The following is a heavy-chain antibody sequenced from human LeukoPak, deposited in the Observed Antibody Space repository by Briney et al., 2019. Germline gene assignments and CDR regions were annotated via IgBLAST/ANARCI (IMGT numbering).Heavy chain of an antibody. V-gene: IGHV1-2*02. CDR1: GYTFTDFH. J-gene: IGHJ6*03. D-gene: IGHD2-15*01. CDR2: INPKSGDT. Sequence: ASVKVPCKASGYTFTDFHMHWVRQAPGQGLEWMGWINPKSGDTNYAQKFQGRVTMTRDTSISTAYMELTSLRSDDTAVYYCARDSSYSSVMDVWSNGTTVTVSS. CDR3: ARDSSYSSVMDV.